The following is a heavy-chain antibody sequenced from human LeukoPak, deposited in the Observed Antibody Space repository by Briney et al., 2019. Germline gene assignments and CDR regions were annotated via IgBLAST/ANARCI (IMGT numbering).Heavy chain of an antibody. Sequence: SETLSLTCTVSGGSISSYYWSWIRQPPGKGLEWIGYIYYSGSTNYNPSLKSRVTISVDTSKNQFSLKLSSVTAADTAVYYCARDGPGPGDHPVGYFDLWGRGTLVTVSS. CDR1: GGSISSYY. CDR3: ARDGPGPGDHPVGYFDL. J-gene: IGHJ2*01. V-gene: IGHV4-59*01. D-gene: IGHD4-17*01. CDR2: IYYSGST.